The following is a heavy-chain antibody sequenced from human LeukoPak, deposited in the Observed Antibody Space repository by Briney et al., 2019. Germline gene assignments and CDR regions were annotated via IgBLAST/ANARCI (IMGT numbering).Heavy chain of an antibody. CDR2: IIPILGIA. CDR1: GGTFSSYA. V-gene: IGHV1-69*04. J-gene: IGHJ4*02. CDR3: ARVFVSHTKDGRFDY. D-gene: IGHD1-26*01. Sequence: SVKVSCKASGGTFSSYAISWVRQAPGQGLEWMGRIIPILGIANYAQKFQGRVTITADKSTSTAYMELSSLRSEDTAVYYCARVFVSHTKDGRFDYWGQGTLVTVSS.